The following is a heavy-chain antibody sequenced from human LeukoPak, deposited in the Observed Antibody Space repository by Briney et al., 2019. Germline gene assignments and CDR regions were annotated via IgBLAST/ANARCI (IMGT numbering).Heavy chain of an antibody. CDR2: IYYSGST. J-gene: IGHJ4*02. V-gene: IGHV4-39*07. Sequence: PSETLSLTCTVSGGSISSSNYYWGWIRQPPGKGLEWIGSIYYSGSTYSIPSLKSRVSISVDTSKNQFSLRLSSVTAADTAVYYCARDSARVWKLLVGDFDYWGQGTLVTVSS. CDR3: ARDSARVWKLLVGDFDY. D-gene: IGHD1-26*01. CDR1: GGSISSSNYY.